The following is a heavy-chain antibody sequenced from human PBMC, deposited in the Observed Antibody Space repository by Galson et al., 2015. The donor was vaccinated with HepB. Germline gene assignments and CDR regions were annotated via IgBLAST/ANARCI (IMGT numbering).Heavy chain of an antibody. Sequence: SLRLSCAASGFTFSSYAMNWVRQAPGKGPEWVSAISVSGGSAYYPDSVKGRFTISRDNSKNTLFLQMSSLRAEDTAIYYCVKAPRKYQMLSGLRYYGMDVWGQGTTVTVSS. V-gene: IGHV3-23*01. D-gene: IGHD2-2*01. CDR3: VKAPRKYQMLSGLRYYGMDV. J-gene: IGHJ6*02. CDR1: GFTFSSYA. CDR2: ISVSGGSA.